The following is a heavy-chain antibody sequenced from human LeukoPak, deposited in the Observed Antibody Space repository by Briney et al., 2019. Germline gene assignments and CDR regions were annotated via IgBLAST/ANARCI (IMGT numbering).Heavy chain of an antibody. D-gene: IGHD6-13*01. J-gene: IGHJ6*02. Sequence: PGRSLRLSCAASGFTFSSYGMHWVRQAPGKGLEWVAVIWYDGSNKYYADSVKGRFTISRDNSKNTLYLQMNSLRAEDTAVYYCARSYSSSSLYYYGMDVWGQGTTVTVSS. V-gene: IGHV3-33*01. CDR2: IWYDGSNK. CDR1: GFTFSSYG. CDR3: ARSYSSSSLYYYGMDV.